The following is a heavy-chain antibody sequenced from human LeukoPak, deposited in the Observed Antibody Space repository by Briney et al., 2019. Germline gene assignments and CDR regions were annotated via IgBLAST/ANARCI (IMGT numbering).Heavy chain of an antibody. CDR2: IKSKTDGGTT. CDR3: TTDDYYDSSGYDY. CDR1: GFTFSNAW. V-gene: IGHV3-15*01. J-gene: IGHJ4*02. Sequence: GGSLRLSCAASGFTFSNAWMSWVRQAPGKGLEWVGRIKSKTDGGTTDYAAPVKGRFTISRDDSKNTLYLQMNSLKTEDTAVYYCTTDDYYDSSGYDYWGQGTLVTVSS. D-gene: IGHD3-22*01.